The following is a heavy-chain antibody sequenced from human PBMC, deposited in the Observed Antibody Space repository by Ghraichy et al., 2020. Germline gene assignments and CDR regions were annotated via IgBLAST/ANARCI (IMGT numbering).Heavy chain of an antibody. Sequence: GGSLRLSCAASRFTFSTYAMTWVRQAPGKGLECVSGITDSGGDTYYADSVKGRFTISRDNSKNTLYLQMNSLRAEDTAVYYCAKKPERARGGDYYFDYWGQGTLVTVSS. CDR3: AKKPERARGGDYYFDY. CDR2: ITDSGGDT. J-gene: IGHJ4*02. V-gene: IGHV3-23*01. D-gene: IGHD1-14*01. CDR1: RFTFSTYA.